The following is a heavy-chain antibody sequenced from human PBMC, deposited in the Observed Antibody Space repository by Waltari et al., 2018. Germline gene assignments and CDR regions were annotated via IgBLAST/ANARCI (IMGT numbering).Heavy chain of an antibody. CDR3: ATDRVITMVRGVIGY. V-gene: IGHV1-24*01. D-gene: IGHD3-10*01. J-gene: IGHJ4*02. CDR1: GYTLTALS. CDR2: VDPEDGET. Sequence: QVQLVQSGAEVKKPGASVQVSCKVSGYTLTALSMPWVRQAPGKGLEWMGGVDPEDGETIYAQKFQGRVTMTEDTSTDTAYMELSSRRSEDTAVYYCATDRVITMVRGVIGYWGQGTLVTVSS.